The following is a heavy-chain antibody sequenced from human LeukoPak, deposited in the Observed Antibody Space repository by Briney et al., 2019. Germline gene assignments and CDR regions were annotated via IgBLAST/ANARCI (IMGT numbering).Heavy chain of an antibody. Sequence: GESLQISCKGSGYSFTSYWIGWVRQMPGKGLEWMGIIYPGDSDTRYSPSFQGQVTISADKSISTAYLQWSSLKASDTAMYYCARCRGHEIRSVDSSGWSYWYFDLWGRGTLVTVSS. V-gene: IGHV5-51*01. D-gene: IGHD6-19*01. J-gene: IGHJ2*01. CDR2: IYPGDSDT. CDR3: ARCRGHEIRSVDSSGWSYWYFDL. CDR1: GYSFTSYW.